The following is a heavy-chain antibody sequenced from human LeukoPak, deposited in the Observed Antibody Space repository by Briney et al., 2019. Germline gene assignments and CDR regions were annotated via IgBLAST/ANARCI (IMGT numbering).Heavy chain of an antibody. V-gene: IGHV3-23*01. J-gene: IGHJ4*02. Sequence: GGSLRLSCAASGFTFSSYAMSWVRQAPGKGLEWVSAISGSGGSTYYADSVKGRFTISRDNSKNTLYLQMNSLRAEDTAVYYCAKDGRTIFGVVIITYYFDYWGRGTLVTVSS. CDR2: ISGSGGST. CDR3: AKDGRTIFGVVIITYYFDY. D-gene: IGHD3-3*01. CDR1: GFTFSSYA.